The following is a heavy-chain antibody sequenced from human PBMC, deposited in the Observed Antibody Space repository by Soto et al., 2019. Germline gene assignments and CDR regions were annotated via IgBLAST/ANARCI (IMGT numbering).Heavy chain of an antibody. V-gene: IGHV3-23*01. Sequence: EVQLLESGGGLVQPEGSLTLSCAASGFTFSSPSMSWVRQASGKGLEWVSTISASGGNTYYAASVKGRFTISRDNSKSTLYLQMNSLRAEDTAVYYCVKSYSSSYFYFEFWGQGTLVTVSS. CDR2: ISASGGNT. CDR1: GFTFSSPS. J-gene: IGHJ4*02. CDR3: VKSYSSSYFYFEF. D-gene: IGHD6-13*01.